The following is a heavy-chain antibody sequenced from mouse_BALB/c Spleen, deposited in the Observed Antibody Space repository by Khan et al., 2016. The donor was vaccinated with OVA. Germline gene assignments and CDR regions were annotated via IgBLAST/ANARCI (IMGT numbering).Heavy chain of an antibody. V-gene: IGHV3-6*02. Sequence: EVQLQESGPGLVKPSQSLSLTCSVTGYSITSGYFWNWIRQFPGNKLEWMGYIRYDGNSNYYPSLKNRISISRATSKKQFFLKLNSVTPEDTATYYGARGGSSGPAWFTNWGQGTLVTVSA. CDR2: IRYDGNS. D-gene: IGHD3-1*01. J-gene: IGHJ3*01. CDR3: ARGGSSGPAWFTN. CDR1: GYSITSGYF.